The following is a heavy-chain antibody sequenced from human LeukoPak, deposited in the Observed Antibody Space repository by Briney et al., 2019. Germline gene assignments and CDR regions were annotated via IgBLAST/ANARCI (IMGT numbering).Heavy chain of an antibody. D-gene: IGHD4-11*01. Sequence: GGSRRLSCAASGFTFSDYYMSWIRQAPGKGLEWVSYISSSGSTIYYADSVKGRFTISRDNAKNSLYLQMNSLRAEDTAVYYCAVLYSSGGPDYWGQGTLVTVSS. CDR2: ISSSGSTI. CDR3: AVLYSSGGPDY. J-gene: IGHJ4*02. CDR1: GFTFSDYY. V-gene: IGHV3-11*04.